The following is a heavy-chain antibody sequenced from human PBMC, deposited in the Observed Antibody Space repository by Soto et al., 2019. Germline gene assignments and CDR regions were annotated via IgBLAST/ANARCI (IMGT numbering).Heavy chain of an antibody. Sequence: PSDTLSLTCAVSGGSISSINWWSWVRQPPGKGLEWIGEIYHSGSTNYNPSLKSRVTISVDKSKNQFSLKLSSVTAADTAVYYCARAGGIVGATYAFDIWGQGTMVTVSS. D-gene: IGHD1-26*01. CDR3: ARAGGIVGATYAFDI. CDR2: IYHSGST. J-gene: IGHJ3*02. V-gene: IGHV4-4*02. CDR1: GGSISSINW.